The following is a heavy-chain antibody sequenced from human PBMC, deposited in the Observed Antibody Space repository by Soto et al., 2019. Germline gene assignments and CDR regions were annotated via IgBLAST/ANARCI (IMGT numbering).Heavy chain of an antibody. V-gene: IGHV1-24*01. CDR2: FDPEDGET. D-gene: IGHD4-17*01. Sequence: GASVKVSCKVSGYTLTELSMHCVRQAPGKGLEWMGGFDPEDGETIYAQKFQGRVTMTEDTSTDTAYMELSSLRSGDTAVYYCATPSDGDYESNYYYGMDVWGQGTTVNVSS. J-gene: IGHJ6*02. CDR3: ATPSDGDYESNYYYGMDV. CDR1: GYTLTELS.